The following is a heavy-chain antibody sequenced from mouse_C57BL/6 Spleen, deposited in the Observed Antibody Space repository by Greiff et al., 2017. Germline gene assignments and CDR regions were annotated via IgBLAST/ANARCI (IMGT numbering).Heavy chain of an antibody. CDR1: GFNINNTY. CDR3: ARWHYGSGFAY. D-gene: IGHD1-1*01. V-gene: IGHV14-3*01. J-gene: IGHJ3*01. CDR2: IDPANGNT. Sequence: EVQLQQSVAELVRPGASVTLSCTASGFNINNTYMHWVKQRPAQGLAWIGRIDPANGNTIYAPKFQGKATRTADTSSNTAYLQLSSLTSEDTAIYYCARWHYGSGFAYWGQGTLVSVAA.